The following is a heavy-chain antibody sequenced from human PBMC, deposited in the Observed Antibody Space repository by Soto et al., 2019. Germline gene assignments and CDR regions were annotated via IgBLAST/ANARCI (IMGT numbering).Heavy chain of an antibody. V-gene: IGHV3-30*04. CDR2: ISYDGSNK. Sequence: GGSLRLSCAASGFIFRSSAMHWVRQAPGKGLEWVTVISYDGSNKYYADSVKGRFTISRDNSKNTLYLQMNSLRAEDTAVYYCARGPRYCSTTTCFSGVTWFDPWGQGTLVTVSS. J-gene: IGHJ5*02. D-gene: IGHD2-2*01. CDR1: GFIFRSSA. CDR3: ARGPRYCSTTTCFSGVTWFDP.